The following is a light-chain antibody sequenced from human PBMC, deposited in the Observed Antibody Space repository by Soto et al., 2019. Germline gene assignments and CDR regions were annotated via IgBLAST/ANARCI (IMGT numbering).Light chain of an antibody. Sequence: QAVVTQPPSASGTPGQRVTISCSGSSSNIGTKTVNWYQQLPGTAPKLLIYNNNQRPSGVPDRFSGSKSGTSASLAISGLQSEDEADYYCAAWDDSLNGRVVFGGGTKLTVL. J-gene: IGLJ3*02. CDR1: SSNIGTKT. CDR2: NNN. V-gene: IGLV1-44*01. CDR3: AAWDDSLNGRVV.